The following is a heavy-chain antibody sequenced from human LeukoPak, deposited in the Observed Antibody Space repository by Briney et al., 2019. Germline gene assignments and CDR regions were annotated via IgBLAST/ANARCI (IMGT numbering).Heavy chain of an antibody. D-gene: IGHD3-10*01. Sequence: SGTLSLTCAVSGGSISSSNWWSWIRQPPGKGLEWIGEIYHSGSTNYNPSLKSRVTISVDKSKNQFSLNLSSVTAADTAVYYCARYYGSGSYPIPRFDYWGQGTLVTVSS. CDR2: IYHSGST. V-gene: IGHV4-4*02. J-gene: IGHJ4*02. CDR1: GGSISSSNW. CDR3: ARYYGSGSYPIPRFDY.